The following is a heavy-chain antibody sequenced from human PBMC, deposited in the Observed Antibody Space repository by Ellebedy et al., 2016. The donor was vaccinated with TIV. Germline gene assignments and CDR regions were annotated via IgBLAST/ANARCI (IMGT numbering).Heavy chain of an antibody. V-gene: IGHV3-74*01. CDR3: AKDEGNDSSGYYIGY. J-gene: IGHJ4*02. Sequence: GGSLRLSCAASGFTFSSYWMHWVRQAPGKGLVWVSRINNDGRSTNYADSVKGRFTISRDNSKNSLYLQMNSLRTEDTALYYCAKDEGNDSSGYYIGYWGQGTLVTVSS. CDR2: INNDGRST. D-gene: IGHD3-22*01. CDR1: GFTFSSYW.